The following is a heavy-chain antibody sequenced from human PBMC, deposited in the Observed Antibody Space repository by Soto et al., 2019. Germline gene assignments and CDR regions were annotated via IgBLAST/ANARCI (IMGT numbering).Heavy chain of an antibody. CDR2: TSHDGTNK. J-gene: IGHJ6*02. CDR3: AKETVATIRPTRIYYYYGLDV. V-gene: IGHV3-30*18. D-gene: IGHD5-12*01. CDR1: GFTFSRYG. Sequence: QVQLVESGGGVVQPGRSLRLSCATSGFTFSRYGIHWVRQAPGKGLGWVAVTSHDGTNKYYTDSVKGRFIISRDNSKNTLYLEMNSLRAEDTAVYYCAKETVATIRPTRIYYYYGLDVWGQGTTVSVSS.